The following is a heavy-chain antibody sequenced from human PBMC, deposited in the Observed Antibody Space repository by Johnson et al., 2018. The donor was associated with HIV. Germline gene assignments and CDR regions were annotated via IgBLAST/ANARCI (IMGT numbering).Heavy chain of an antibody. Sequence: VQLVESGGGLVQPGRSLRLSCAASGFTFSSYAMHWVRQAPGKGLEWVSGINWNGGSTGYADSVKGRFTISRDNSKDTLYLQMHSLRPEDTALYYCARDPPYGGNPSAFDVWGQGTMVTVSS. D-gene: IGHD4-23*01. V-gene: IGHV3-NL1*01. CDR3: ARDPPYGGNPSAFDV. J-gene: IGHJ3*01. CDR1: GFTFSSYA. CDR2: INWNGGST.